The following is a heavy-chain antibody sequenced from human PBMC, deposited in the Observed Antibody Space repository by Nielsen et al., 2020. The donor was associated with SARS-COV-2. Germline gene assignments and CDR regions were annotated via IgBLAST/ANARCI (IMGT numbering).Heavy chain of an antibody. CDR2: INPNSGGT. J-gene: IGHJ6*02. V-gene: IGHV1-2*04. CDR3: SRDGSGSPTGHYYYGMDV. D-gene: IGHD3-10*01. Sequence: ASVKVSCKASGYTFTGYYMHWVRQAPGQGLEWMGWINPNSGGTNYAQKFQGWVTMTRDTSISTAYMELSRLRSDDTAVYYCSRDGSGSPTGHYYYGMDVWGQGTTVTVSS. CDR1: GYTFTGYY.